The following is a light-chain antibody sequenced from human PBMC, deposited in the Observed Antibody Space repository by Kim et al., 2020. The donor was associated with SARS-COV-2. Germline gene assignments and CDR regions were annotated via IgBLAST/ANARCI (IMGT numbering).Light chain of an antibody. Sequence: GQSVTIARTGTSSDVGGYNYVTWYQQHPGKAPKLMIYDVTKRPSGVPDRFSGSKSGNTASLTISGLQGEDEADYYCCSYAGSYTEVFGGGTQLTVL. CDR3: CSYAGSYTEV. V-gene: IGLV2-11*01. J-gene: IGLJ2*01. CDR1: SSDVGGYNY. CDR2: DVT.